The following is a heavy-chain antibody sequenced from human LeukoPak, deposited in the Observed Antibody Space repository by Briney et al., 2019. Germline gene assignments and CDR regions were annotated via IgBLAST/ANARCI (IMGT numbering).Heavy chain of an antibody. Sequence: ASVNVSCKASAYTLTGYYMHWVRQAPGQGLEWMGWINPHSGGTNYAQKFQGRVTMTRDTSISTAYMELGRLRSDDTAVYYCARGSGWYYGMDVWGQGTTVTVSS. CDR2: INPHSGGT. D-gene: IGHD6-19*01. V-gene: IGHV1-2*02. CDR1: AYTLTGYY. CDR3: ARGSGWYYGMDV. J-gene: IGHJ6*02.